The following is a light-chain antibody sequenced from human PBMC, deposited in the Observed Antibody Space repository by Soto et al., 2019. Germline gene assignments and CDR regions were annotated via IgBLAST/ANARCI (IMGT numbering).Light chain of an antibody. V-gene: IGKV3D-15*01. CDR2: DAS. CDR1: QSISSK. Sequence: EIVMTQSPATLSVSPGQRATLSCRASQSISSKLAWYQQKPGQAPRLLIYDASTRATGIPARFSGSGSGTEFTLTISSLQSEDFAVYYCQQYNNWPPEYTFAQGTKLEIK. J-gene: IGKJ2*01. CDR3: QQYNNWPPEYT.